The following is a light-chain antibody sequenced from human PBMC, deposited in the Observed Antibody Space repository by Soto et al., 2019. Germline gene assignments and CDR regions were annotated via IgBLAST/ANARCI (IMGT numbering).Light chain of an antibody. Sequence: QSALTQPASVTGSPGQSITISCTGTTSDVGSYDLVSWYQQHPGKAPKIMIYEVSKRPSGDSNRFSGSKSGNTASLTISGLQAEDDADYYSCTDTGGRSPYVVGTVSKVTVL. CDR2: EVS. J-gene: IGLJ1*01. CDR1: TSDVGSYDL. CDR3: CTDTGGRSPYV. V-gene: IGLV2-23*02.